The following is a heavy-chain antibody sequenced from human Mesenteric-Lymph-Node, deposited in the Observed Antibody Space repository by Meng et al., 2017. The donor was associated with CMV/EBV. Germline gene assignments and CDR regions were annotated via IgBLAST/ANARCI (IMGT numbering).Heavy chain of an antibody. CDR1: GFTFSSYG. V-gene: IGHV3-33*01. Sequence: GESLKISCAASGFTFSSYGMHWVRQAPGKGLEWVAFIWYDGSNKYYADSVKGRFTISRDNSKNTLYLQMNSLRAEDTAVYYCARGPGRGDYWGQGTLVTVSS. D-gene: IGHD3-10*01. CDR3: ARGPGRGDY. CDR2: IWYDGSNK. J-gene: IGHJ4*02.